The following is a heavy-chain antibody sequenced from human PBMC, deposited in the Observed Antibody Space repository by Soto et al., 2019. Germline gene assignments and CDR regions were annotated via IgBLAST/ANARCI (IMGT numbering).Heavy chain of an antibody. CDR3: ARAKSTSKTAFDN. J-gene: IGHJ4*02. D-gene: IGHD1-1*01. V-gene: IGHV3-11*01. CDR1: GFTFSDYY. CDR2: ISSTSGTI. Sequence: GGSLRLSCAASGFTFSDYYMTWIRQAPGQGLEWGSYISSTSGTISYADSVKGRFTLSRDNAKNSLYLQMISLRAEDTAVYYSARAKSTSKTAFDNWGQGALVTVSS.